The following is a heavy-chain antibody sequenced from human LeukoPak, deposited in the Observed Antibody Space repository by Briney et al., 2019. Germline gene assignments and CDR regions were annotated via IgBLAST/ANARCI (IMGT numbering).Heavy chain of an antibody. Sequence: PGRSLRLSCAASGFTFSNYAMHWVRQAPGKGLEWVTVISYDGSNKFYADSVKGRFTISRDNSKNTLYLQMNSLRAEDTAVYYCAKEIAAAGRVFDYWGQGTLVTVSS. CDR1: GFTFSNYA. J-gene: IGHJ4*02. CDR3: AKEIAAAGRVFDY. V-gene: IGHV3-30*04. D-gene: IGHD6-13*01. CDR2: ISYDGSNK.